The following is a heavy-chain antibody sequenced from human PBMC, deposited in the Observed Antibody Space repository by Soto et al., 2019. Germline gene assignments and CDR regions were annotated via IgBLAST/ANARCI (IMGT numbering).Heavy chain of an antibody. CDR1: GYRFTSCW. Sequence: GESLKISCKGSGYRFTSCWIGWVRQMPGKGLEWMGIIYPGDSDTRYSPSFQGQVTISADKSISTAYLQWSSLKASDTAMYYCARHIPILGYCSSTSCYAPGVAFDYWAQGTLVTVSS. J-gene: IGHJ4*02. D-gene: IGHD2-2*01. CDR3: ARHIPILGYCSSTSCYAPGVAFDY. CDR2: IYPGDSDT. V-gene: IGHV5-51*01.